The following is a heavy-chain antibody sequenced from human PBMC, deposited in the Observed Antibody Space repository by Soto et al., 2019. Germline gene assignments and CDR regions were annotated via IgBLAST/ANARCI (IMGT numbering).Heavy chain of an antibody. V-gene: IGHV1-18*04. Sequence: ASVKVSCKASGYTFTSYGISWVRQAPGQGLEWMGWISAYNGNTNYAQKLQGRVTMTTDTSTSTACMELRSLRSDDTAVYYCARRRFYDILTGPSPVDYWGQGTLVTVSS. CDR1: GYTFTSYG. CDR3: ARRRFYDILTGPSPVDY. D-gene: IGHD3-9*01. J-gene: IGHJ4*02. CDR2: ISAYNGNT.